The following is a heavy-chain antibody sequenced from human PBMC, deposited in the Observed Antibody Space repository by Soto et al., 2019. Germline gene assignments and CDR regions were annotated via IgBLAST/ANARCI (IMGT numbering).Heavy chain of an antibody. V-gene: IGHV4-31*03. J-gene: IGHJ4*02. D-gene: IGHD5-12*01. Sequence: QVQLQESGPGLVKPSQTLSLTCTVSGGSISRSGYYWSWIRQHPGKGLEWIGYIYYSGSTYYNPSLESRATTSLDTSKNQFSLKLTSVTAADTAVYYCARAKRGYSGHDYGSESYYFDYWGQGTLVTVSS. CDR2: IYYSGST. CDR3: ARAKRGYSGHDYGSESYYFDY. CDR1: GGSISRSGYY.